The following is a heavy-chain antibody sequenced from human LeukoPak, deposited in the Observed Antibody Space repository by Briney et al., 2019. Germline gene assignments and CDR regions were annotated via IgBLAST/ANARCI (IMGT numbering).Heavy chain of an antibody. D-gene: IGHD3-22*01. CDR3: ARDPITMIVVVITSYYFDY. CDR2: INPNSGGT. CDR1: GYTFTFYY. Sequence: ASVTVSFTSSGYTFTFYYMHWVRHAPGQGLEWMGWINPNSGGTNYAQKFQGRVTMTRDTSISTAYMELSRLICDDTAVYYCARDPITMIVVVITSYYFDYWGQGTLVTVSS. V-gene: IGHV1-2*02. J-gene: IGHJ4*02.